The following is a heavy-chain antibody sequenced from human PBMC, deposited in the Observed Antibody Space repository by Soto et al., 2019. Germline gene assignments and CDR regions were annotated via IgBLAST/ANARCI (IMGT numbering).Heavy chain of an antibody. CDR1: GGSISSGGYS. J-gene: IGHJ4*02. CDR3: AAGGGLPRYY. CDR2: IYHSGST. Sequence: QLQLQESGSGLVKPSQTLSLTCAVSGGSISSGGYSWSWIRQPPGKGLEWIGYIYHSGSTYYNPSRKSRVTISVDRSKNQCSLKLSSVTAADTAVYCCAAGGGLPRYYWGQGTLVTVSS. D-gene: IGHD5-12*01. V-gene: IGHV4-30-2*01.